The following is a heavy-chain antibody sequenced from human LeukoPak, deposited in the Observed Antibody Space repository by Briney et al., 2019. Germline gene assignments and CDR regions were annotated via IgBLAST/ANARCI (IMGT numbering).Heavy chain of an antibody. CDR3: AKDSVWLSSSSWKPHYFDY. J-gene: IGHJ4*02. D-gene: IGHD6-13*01. CDR1: GFTFSSYA. Sequence: GGSLRLSCAASGFTFSSYAMHWVRQAPGKGLEWVAVISYDGSNKYYADSVKGRFTISRDNSKNTLYLQMNSLRAEDTAVYYCAKDSVWLSSSSWKPHYFDYWGQGTLVTVSS. V-gene: IGHV3-30-3*01. CDR2: ISYDGSNK.